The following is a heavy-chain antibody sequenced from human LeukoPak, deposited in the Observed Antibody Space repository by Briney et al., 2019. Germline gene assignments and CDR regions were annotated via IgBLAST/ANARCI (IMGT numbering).Heavy chain of an antibody. D-gene: IGHD3-10*02. Sequence: GGSLRLSCAASGFNFNNYHMTWVRQAPGAGLEWVSIITFSGDTTYYADSVKGRFTISRDNSKNTLYLQMNSLRAEDTAVYYCAKKSQSHGRGAFDIWGQGTMVTVSS. CDR1: GFNFNNYH. CDR3: AKKSQSHGRGAFDI. CDR2: ITFSGDTT. V-gene: IGHV3-23*01. J-gene: IGHJ3*02.